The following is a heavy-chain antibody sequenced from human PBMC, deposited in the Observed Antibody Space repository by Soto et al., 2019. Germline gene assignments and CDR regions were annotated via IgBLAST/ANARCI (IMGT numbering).Heavy chain of an antibody. Sequence: VQLVQSGAEVKKPGASVKVSCKASGYTFTSYGISWVRQAPGQGLEWMGWISAYNGNTNYAQKLQGRVTMTTDTSTSTASMELRSLRSDDTAVYYCARALVVPAAIDWFDPWGQGTLVTVSS. CDR3: ARALVVPAAIDWFDP. CDR2: ISAYNGNT. D-gene: IGHD2-2*02. CDR1: GYTFTSYG. V-gene: IGHV1-18*01. J-gene: IGHJ5*02.